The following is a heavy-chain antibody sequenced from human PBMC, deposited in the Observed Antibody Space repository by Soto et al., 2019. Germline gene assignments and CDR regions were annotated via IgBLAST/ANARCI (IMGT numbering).Heavy chain of an antibody. CDR3: ARERGSYGFDY. Sequence: QVQLVQSGAEVKKPGSSVKVSCKASGGTFSSYTISWVRQAPGQGLEWMGRIIPILGIANYAQKFQGRVTITADKATSTAYMELSSLRSEDTAVYYCARERGSYGFDYWGQGTLVTVSS. CDR2: IIPILGIA. CDR1: GGTFSSYT. D-gene: IGHD1-26*01. J-gene: IGHJ4*02. V-gene: IGHV1-69*08.